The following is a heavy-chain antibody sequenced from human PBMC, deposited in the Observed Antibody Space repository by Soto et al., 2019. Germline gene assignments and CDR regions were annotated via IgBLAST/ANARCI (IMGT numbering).Heavy chain of an antibody. CDR3: AHSRYCTNCVCYLNFDY. V-gene: IGHV2-5*02. Sequence: QITLKESGPTLVKPTQTLTLTCTFSGFSLSTSGVGVGWIRQPPGKALEWLALIYWDDDKRYSPSLKSRLTITKDSSKNQGVLTMTNMDPVDTATYFCAHSRYCTNCVCYLNFDYWGQGTLVTVSS. CDR1: GFSLSTSGVG. J-gene: IGHJ4*02. D-gene: IGHD2-8*01. CDR2: IYWDDDK.